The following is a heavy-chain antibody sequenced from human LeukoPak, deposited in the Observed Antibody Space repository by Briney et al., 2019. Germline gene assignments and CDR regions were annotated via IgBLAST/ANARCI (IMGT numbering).Heavy chain of an antibody. Sequence: SETLSLTCAVYGGSFSGYYWSWVRQPPGKGLEWIGEINHSGSTNYNPSLKSRVTISVYTSKNQFSLKLSSVTAADTAVYYCARGTRKGGSYGYWGQGTLVTVSS. D-gene: IGHD1-26*01. V-gene: IGHV4-34*01. CDR2: INHSGST. CDR3: ARGTRKGGSYGY. CDR1: GGSFSGYY. J-gene: IGHJ4*02.